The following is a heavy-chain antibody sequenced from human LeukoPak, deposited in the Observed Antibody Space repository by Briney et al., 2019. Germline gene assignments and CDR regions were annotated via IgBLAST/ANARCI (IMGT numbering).Heavy chain of an antibody. J-gene: IGHJ4*02. Sequence: GGSLRLSCAASGFTFSSYAMTWVRQAPGKGLEWVSSINGDGDIYYRDSVEGRFTLSRDNSRNTLYLQMNSLRAEDTAVYYCARSRSGSVAGTSDYWGQGTLVIVSS. CDR2: INGDGDI. D-gene: IGHD6-19*01. CDR1: GFTFSSYA. V-gene: IGHV3-23*01. CDR3: ARSRSGSVAGTSDY.